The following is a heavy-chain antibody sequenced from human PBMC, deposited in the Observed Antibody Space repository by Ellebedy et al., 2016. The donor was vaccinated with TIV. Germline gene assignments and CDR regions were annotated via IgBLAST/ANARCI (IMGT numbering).Heavy chain of an antibody. CDR1: GGSISPYY. CDR2: ISYSGST. V-gene: IGHV4-59*01. D-gene: IGHD6-13*01. CDR3: ARVVWQQPVSYAFDF. Sequence: MPSETLSLTCTVSGGSISPYYWSWIRQPPGKGLEWIGYISYSGSTNYNPSLTSRVTISVDTSKNHFSLRLTSVTAADTAVYYCARVVWQQPVSYAFDFWGRGTMVTVSS. J-gene: IGHJ3*01.